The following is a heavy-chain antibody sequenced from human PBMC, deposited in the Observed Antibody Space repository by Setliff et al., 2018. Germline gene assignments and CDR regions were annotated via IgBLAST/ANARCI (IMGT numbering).Heavy chain of an antibody. Sequence: GGSLRLSCEVSGFIVSNNEMSWVRQAPGKGLEWLSKISGDGNTVYYADSVRGRFTISRDNAKTSLYLQMNSLRVEDTAVYYCFTGRGYGGQGTQVTVSS. CDR1: GFIVSNNE. CDR2: ISGDGNTV. D-gene: IGHD3-10*01. V-gene: IGHV3-48*03. CDR3: FTGRGY. J-gene: IGHJ4*02.